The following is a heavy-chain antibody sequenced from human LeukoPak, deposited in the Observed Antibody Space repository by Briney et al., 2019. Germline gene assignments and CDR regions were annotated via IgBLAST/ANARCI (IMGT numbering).Heavy chain of an antibody. V-gene: IGHV1-2*02. CDR3: ARENGAYCSGGSCYDAFDI. CDR2: INPNSGGT. J-gene: IGHJ3*02. CDR1: GYTFTGYY. Sequence: GASVKVSCKASGYTFTGYYMHWVRQAPGQGLEWMGWINPNSGGTNYAQKFQGRVTMTRDTSISTTSMDLSGLRSDDTAVYYCARENGAYCSGGSCYDAFDIWGQGTMVTVSS. D-gene: IGHD2-15*01.